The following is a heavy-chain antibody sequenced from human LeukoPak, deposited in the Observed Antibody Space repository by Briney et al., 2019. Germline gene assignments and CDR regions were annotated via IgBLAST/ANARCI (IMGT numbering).Heavy chain of an antibody. V-gene: IGHV3-74*01. J-gene: IGHJ6*02. D-gene: IGHD4-17*01. CDR2: INPDGTIT. CDR3: ASRRTYSDYYHYYGMDV. CDR1: GFTFSSHW. Sequence: GGSLRLSCAASGFTFSSHWMHWVRQAPGKGLVWVSRINPDGTITSNADSVKGRFTISRDNAKNSLYLQMNSLRVEDTAVYYCASRRTYSDYYHYYGMDVWGQGTTVTVSS.